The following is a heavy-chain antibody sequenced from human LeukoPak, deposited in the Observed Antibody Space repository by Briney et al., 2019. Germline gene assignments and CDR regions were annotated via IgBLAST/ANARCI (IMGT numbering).Heavy chain of an antibody. V-gene: IGHV3-21*01. CDR2: ISSSSSYI. CDR1: GFTFSSYS. D-gene: IGHD6-6*01. J-gene: IGHJ6*03. Sequence: GGSLRLSCAASGFTFSSYSMNWVRQAPGKGLEWVPSISSSSSYIYYADSVKGRFTISRDNAKNSLYLQMNSLRAEDTAVYYCARAVGIAARPFLYMDVWGKGTTVTVSS. CDR3: ARAVGIAARPFLYMDV.